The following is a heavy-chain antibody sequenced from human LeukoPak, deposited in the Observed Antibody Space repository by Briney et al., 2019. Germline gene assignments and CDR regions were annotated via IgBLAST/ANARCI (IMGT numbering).Heavy chain of an antibody. CDR2: IYYSGST. V-gene: IGHV4-31*03. J-gene: IGHJ4*02. Sequence: SETLSLTCTVSGGSISSGGYYWSWIRQHPGKGLEWIGYIYYSGSTYYNPSLKSRVTISVDTSKNQFSLKLSSVTAADTAVYYCARDRVGSSSFDYWGQGTLVTVSS. CDR1: GGSISSGGYY. D-gene: IGHD6-13*01. CDR3: ARDRVGSSSFDY.